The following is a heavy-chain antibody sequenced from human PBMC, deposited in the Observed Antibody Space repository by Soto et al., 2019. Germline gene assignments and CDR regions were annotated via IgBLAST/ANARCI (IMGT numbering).Heavy chain of an antibody. J-gene: IGHJ4*02. Sequence: GGSLRLSCAASGFTFSNAWMSWVRQAPGKGLEWVGRIKSKTDGGTIDYAAPVKGRFTISRDDSKNTLYLQMNSLKTEDTAVYYCTTEYSYGLTIFDYWGQGTLVTVSS. CDR2: IKSKTDGGTI. V-gene: IGHV3-15*01. D-gene: IGHD5-18*01. CDR1: GFTFSNAW. CDR3: TTEYSYGLTIFDY.